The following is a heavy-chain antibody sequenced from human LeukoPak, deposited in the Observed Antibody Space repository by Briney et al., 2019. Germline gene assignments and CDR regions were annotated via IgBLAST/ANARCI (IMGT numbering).Heavy chain of an antibody. CDR1: GYSFTSYW. V-gene: IGHV5-51*01. D-gene: IGHD5-24*01. CDR2: IYPGDSDT. CDR3: ASRRKGMSTAGFDF. J-gene: IGHJ4*02. Sequence: GESLKISCKGSGYSFTSYWIGWVRQMPGKGLEWIGIIYPGDSDTRYNPSFQGQVTISAEKSISTAYLQWSSLKASDTALYYCASRRKGMSTAGFDFWGQRTLVTVSS.